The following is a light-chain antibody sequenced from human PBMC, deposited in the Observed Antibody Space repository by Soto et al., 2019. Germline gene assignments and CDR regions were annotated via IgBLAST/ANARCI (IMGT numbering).Light chain of an antibody. CDR3: QSYDSSRSGSRV. CDR1: SSNIGAGYD. CDR2: GNS. J-gene: IGLJ2*01. Sequence: QSVLTQPPSVSGAPGQRVTISCTGSSSNIGAGYDVHWYQQLPGTAPKLLIYGNSNRPSGVPDRFSGSKSGTSASLAITGLEAEDEDDYYCQSYDSSRSGSRVFGGGTKVTVL. V-gene: IGLV1-40*01.